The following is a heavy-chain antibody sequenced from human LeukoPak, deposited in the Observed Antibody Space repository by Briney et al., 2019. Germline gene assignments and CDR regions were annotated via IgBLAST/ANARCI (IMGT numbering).Heavy chain of an antibody. CDR3: AKDLSYGFDY. Sequence: SGGSLRLSCAASGFTFSIYAMSWVRQAPGKGLEWVSAISATDSRPYYADSVKGRFTISRDNSKSTLYLQLNGLRGEDTAICYCAKDLSYGFDYWGQGTLVTVSS. D-gene: IGHD5-18*01. CDR1: GFTFSIYA. V-gene: IGHV3-23*01. J-gene: IGHJ4*02. CDR2: ISATDSRP.